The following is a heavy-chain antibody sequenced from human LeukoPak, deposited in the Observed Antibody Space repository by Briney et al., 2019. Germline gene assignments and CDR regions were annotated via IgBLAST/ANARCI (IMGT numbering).Heavy chain of an antibody. CDR2: INPSGGST. CDR3: ARDRRIRGAARRYGITALDY. J-gene: IGHJ4*02. CDR1: GYTFTSYY. V-gene: IGHV1-46*01. D-gene: IGHD6-6*01. Sequence: ASVKVSCKASGYTFTSYYMHWVRQAPGQGLEWMGIINPSGGSTSYAQKFQSRVTMTRDTSTSTVYMELSSLRSEDTAVYYCARDRRIRGAARRYGITALDYWGQGTLVTVSS.